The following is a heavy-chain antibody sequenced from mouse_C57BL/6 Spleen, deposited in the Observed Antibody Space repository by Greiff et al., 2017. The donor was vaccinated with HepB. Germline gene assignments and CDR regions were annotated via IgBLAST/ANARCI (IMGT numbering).Heavy chain of an antibody. CDR2: ISSGSSTI. V-gene: IGHV5-17*01. J-gene: IGHJ2*01. Sequence: EVMLVESGGGLVKPGGSLKLSCAASGFTFSDYGMHWVRQAPEKGLEWVAYISSGSSTIYYADTVKGRFTISRDNAKNTLFLQMTSLRSEDTAMYYCARAYYGGYYLDYWGQGTTLTVSS. CDR1: GFTFSDYG. D-gene: IGHD1-1*01. CDR3: ARAYYGGYYLDY.